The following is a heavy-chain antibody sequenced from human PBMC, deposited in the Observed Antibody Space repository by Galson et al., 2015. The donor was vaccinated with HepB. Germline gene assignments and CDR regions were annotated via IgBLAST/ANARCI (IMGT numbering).Heavy chain of an antibody. Sequence: SVKVSCKASGGTFSSYAISWVRQAPGQGLEWMGGIIPIFGTANYAQKFQGRVTITADESTSTAYMELSSLRSEDTAVYYCARGPPQMSDFNAFDIWGQGTMVTVSS. J-gene: IGHJ3*02. D-gene: IGHD3-3*01. CDR1: GGTFSSYA. CDR2: IIPIFGTA. V-gene: IGHV1-69*13. CDR3: ARGPPQMSDFNAFDI.